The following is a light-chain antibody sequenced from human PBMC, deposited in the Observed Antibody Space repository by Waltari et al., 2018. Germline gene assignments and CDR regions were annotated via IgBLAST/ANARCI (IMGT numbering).Light chain of an antibody. CDR2: GTS. CDR3: QQYGDSPPYT. CDR1: QRVNSRY. Sequence: EIVLTQSPGILSLSPGERATLSCRASQRVNSRYLAWYQQKPGQAPRPLIYGTSSLPTGITDRFSGSGSETDFTLTISRLEPEDFAVYYCQQYGDSPPYTFGQGTKLEIK. V-gene: IGKV3-20*01. J-gene: IGKJ2*01.